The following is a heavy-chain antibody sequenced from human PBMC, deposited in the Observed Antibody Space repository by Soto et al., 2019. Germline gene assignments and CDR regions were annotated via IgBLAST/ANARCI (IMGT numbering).Heavy chain of an antibody. CDR1: GGSISSYY. J-gene: IGHJ5*02. Sequence: PSETLSLTCTVSGGSISSYYWSWIRQPPGKGLEWIGYIYYSGSTNYNPSLKSRVTISVDTSKNQFSLKLSSVTAADTAVYYCARHGDCSSTSCYRGTDWFDPWGQRTLVTVSS. D-gene: IGHD2-2*01. CDR3: ARHGDCSSTSCYRGTDWFDP. V-gene: IGHV4-59*01. CDR2: IYYSGST.